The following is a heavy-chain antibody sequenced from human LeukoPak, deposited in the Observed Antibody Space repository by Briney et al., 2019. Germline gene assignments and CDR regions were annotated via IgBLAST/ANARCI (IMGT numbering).Heavy chain of an antibody. Sequence: GGSLRLSSAASGFTFSIYSMNWVRQAPGKGLEWVSYIRSSSDTICYADSVKGRFTISRDNAKNSLYLQMNSLRAEDTAVYYCTRDIGKDFDYWGQGTLVTVSS. CDR3: TRDIGKDFDY. CDR1: GFTFSIYS. D-gene: IGHD2-15*01. CDR2: IRSSSDTI. V-gene: IGHV3-48*04. J-gene: IGHJ4*02.